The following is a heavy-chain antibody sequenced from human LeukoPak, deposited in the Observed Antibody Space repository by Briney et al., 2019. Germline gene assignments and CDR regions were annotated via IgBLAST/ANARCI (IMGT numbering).Heavy chain of an antibody. CDR3: ARRDYDFWSGYYYYYMDV. V-gene: IGHV5-51*01. CDR2: IYPGDSDT. CDR1: GYSFTTYW. Sequence: PGESLKISCKASGYSFTTYWIGWVRQMPGKGLEWMGIIYPGDSDTRYSPSFQGQVTISADKSISTAYLQWSSLKASDTAIYYCARRDYDFWSGYYYYYMDVWGKGTTVTVSS. D-gene: IGHD3-3*01. J-gene: IGHJ6*03.